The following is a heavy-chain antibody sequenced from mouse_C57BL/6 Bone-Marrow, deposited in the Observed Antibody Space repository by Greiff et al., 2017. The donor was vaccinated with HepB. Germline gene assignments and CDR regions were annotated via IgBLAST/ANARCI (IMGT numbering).Heavy chain of an antibody. CDR3: ARVDYDYDGDY. J-gene: IGHJ2*01. CDR1: GYTFTSYW. D-gene: IGHD2-4*01. Sequence: QVQLQQPGAELVRPGTSVKLSCKASGYTFTSYWMHWVKQRPGQGLEWIGVIDPSDSYTNYNQKFKGKATLTVDTSSSTAYMQLSSLTSEDSADYYCARVDYDYDGDYWGQGTTLTVSS. CDR2: IDPSDSYT. V-gene: IGHV1-59*01.